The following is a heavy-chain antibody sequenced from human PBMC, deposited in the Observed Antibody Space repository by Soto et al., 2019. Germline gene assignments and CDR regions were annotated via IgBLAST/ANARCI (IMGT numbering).Heavy chain of an antibody. CDR3: ARERVLRSGWFDP. V-gene: IGHV1-2*02. Sequence: ASVKVSCKASGYTFSDYYIHWVRQAPGQGLEWMGWINPNSGGTKYAPKFQGGVTMTRDTSITTAYMELSRLRSGDTAVYYCARERVLRSGWFDPWGQGTPVTVSS. CDR1: GYTFSDYY. J-gene: IGHJ5*02. D-gene: IGHD1-26*01. CDR2: INPNSGGT.